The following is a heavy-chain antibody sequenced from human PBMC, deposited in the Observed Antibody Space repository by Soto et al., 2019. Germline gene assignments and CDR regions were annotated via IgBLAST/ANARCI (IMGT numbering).Heavy chain of an antibody. CDR1: GFAFSEYT. J-gene: IGHJ4*02. CDR2: IYNSGGT. V-gene: IGHV3-23*01. D-gene: IGHD3-22*01. CDR3: ATGTGASITMIVVVITVFDY. Sequence: GGSLRLSCAASGFAFSEYTMAWVRQAPGKGLEWVSEIYNSGGTVYADSVKGRFTISRDNSKNTLYLQMDSLRAEDTAVYYCATGTGASITMIVVVITVFDYWGQGTLVTVSS.